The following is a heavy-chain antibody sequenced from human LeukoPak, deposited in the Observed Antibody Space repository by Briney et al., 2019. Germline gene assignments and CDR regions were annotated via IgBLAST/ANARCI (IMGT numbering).Heavy chain of an antibody. CDR3: ARERHDYGAFDY. V-gene: IGHV1-69*06. Sequence: GASVKVSCKTSGGTIRTYGIVWVRQAPGQGLKWMGGIIPIFDTTNYARKFQGRVTITADKSTSTVYMELSSLRSEDTAVYYCARERHDYGAFDYWGQGTLVTVSS. CDR2: IIPIFDTT. CDR1: GGTIRTYG. D-gene: IGHD4-17*01. J-gene: IGHJ4*02.